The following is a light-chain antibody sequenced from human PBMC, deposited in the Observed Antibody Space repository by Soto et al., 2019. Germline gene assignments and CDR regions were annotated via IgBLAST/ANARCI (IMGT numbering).Light chain of an antibody. CDR3: AAWDASLGGFYV. CDR2: SNN. J-gene: IGLJ1*01. Sequence: QSALTQPPSASGTPGQRVTISCSGSRSSVGSNTVNWYQHLPGTAPKLLIYSNNHRPSGVPDRFSAYKAGASASLAISGIQSEDEGDYYCAAWDASLGGFYVFGSGNKVTVL. CDR1: RSSVGSNT. V-gene: IGLV1-44*01.